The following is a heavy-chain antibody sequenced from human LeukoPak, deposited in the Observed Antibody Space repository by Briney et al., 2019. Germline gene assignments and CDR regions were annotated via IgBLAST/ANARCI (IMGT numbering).Heavy chain of an antibody. V-gene: IGHV3-30-3*01. J-gene: IGHJ4*02. CDR2: ISYDGSNK. CDR1: GFTFSSYA. CDR3: ARSADFDY. Sequence: PGGSLRLSCAASGFTFSSYAMHWVRQAPGKGLEWVAVISYDGSNKYCADSVKGRFTISRDNSKNTLYLQMNSLRAEDTAVYYCARSADFDYWGQGTLVTVSS.